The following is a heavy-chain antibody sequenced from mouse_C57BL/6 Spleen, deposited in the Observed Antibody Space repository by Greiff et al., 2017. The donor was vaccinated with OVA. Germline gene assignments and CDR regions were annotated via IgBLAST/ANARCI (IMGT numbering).Heavy chain of an antibody. V-gene: IGHV3-1*01. Sequence: EVMLVESGPGMVKPSQSLSLTCTVTGYSITSGYDWHWIRHFPGNKLEWMGYISYSGSTNYNPSLKSRISITHDTSKNHFFLKLNSVTTEDTATYYCARGEYAGYAMDYWGQGTSVTVSS. CDR1: GYSITSGYD. CDR3: ARGEYAGYAMDY. D-gene: IGHD5-1*01. CDR2: ISYSGST. J-gene: IGHJ4*01.